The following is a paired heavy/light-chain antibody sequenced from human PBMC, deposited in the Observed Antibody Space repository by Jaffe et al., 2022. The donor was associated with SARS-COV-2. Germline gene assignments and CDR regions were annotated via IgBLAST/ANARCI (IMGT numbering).Light chain of an antibody. V-gene: IGKV1-39*01. CDR1: QSISSY. CDR3: QQSNSAPWT. Sequence: DIQMTQSPSSLSASVGDRVTITCRASQSISSYLNWYQQKPGKAPKLLIHAASSLQSGVPSRFSGSGSGTDFTLTISSLQPEDFAAYYCQQSNSAPWTFGQGTKVEIK. J-gene: IGKJ1*01. CDR2: AAS.
Heavy chain of an antibody. D-gene: IGHD6-13*01. CDR3: ARVPLLIAGTYYYYYMDV. J-gene: IGHJ6*03. CDR2: INHDGSGK. Sequence: EVQLVESGGGLVQPGGSLRLSCAASGFTFRSYWMSWVRQAPGKGLEWVANINHDGSGKYYVDSVKGRFTISRDNAKNSLYLQMNGLRAEDTAVYYCARVPLLIAGTYYYYYMDVWGKGTTVTVSS. CDR1: GFTFRSYW. V-gene: IGHV3-7*01.